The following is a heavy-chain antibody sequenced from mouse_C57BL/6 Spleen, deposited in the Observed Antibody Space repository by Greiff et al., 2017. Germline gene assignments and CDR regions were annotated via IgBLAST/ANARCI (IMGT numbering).Heavy chain of an antibody. CDR3: ARGDESAMDY. CDR2: IDPSDSYT. V-gene: IGHV1-69*01. J-gene: IGHJ4*01. Sequence: QVQLQQPGAELVMPGASVKLSCKASGYTFTSYWMHWVKQRPGQGLEWIGEIDPSDSYTNYNQKFKGKSTLTVAKSSSTAYMQLSSLTSEDSAVYYCARGDESAMDYWGQGTSVTVSS. CDR1: GYTFTSYW.